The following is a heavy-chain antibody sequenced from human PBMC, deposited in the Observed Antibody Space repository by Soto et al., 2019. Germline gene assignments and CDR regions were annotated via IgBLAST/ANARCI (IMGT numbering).Heavy chain of an antibody. CDR1: GFTFSTYA. D-gene: IGHD2-8*01. Sequence: GGSLRLSGEPSGFTFSTYAINWVRQAPGKGLEWVSAISAGGSSTYYADSVKGRFTISRDNSINTLYLQMNSLRTEDTAVYYCAHPRGYGVFDAYDFWGQGAMVTVSS. CDR3: AHPRGYGVFDAYDF. CDR2: ISAGGSST. V-gene: IGHV3-23*01. J-gene: IGHJ3*01.